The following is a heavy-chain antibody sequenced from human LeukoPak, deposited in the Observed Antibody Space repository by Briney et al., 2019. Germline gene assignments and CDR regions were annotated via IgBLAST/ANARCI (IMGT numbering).Heavy chain of an antibody. CDR1: GFTFSDYY. CDR3: ARLEQFHRGHFYYYMDV. D-gene: IGHD6-19*01. J-gene: IGHJ6*03. V-gene: IGHV3-11*01. CDR2: MSSTGTTI. Sequence: GGSLRLSCAASGFTFSDYYMTWIRQAPGKGLEWVSYMSSTGTTIYYADSVRGRLTISRDNAKNSLYLQMSSRRAEDTAVYYCARLEQFHRGHFYYYMDVWGKGTTVTVSS.